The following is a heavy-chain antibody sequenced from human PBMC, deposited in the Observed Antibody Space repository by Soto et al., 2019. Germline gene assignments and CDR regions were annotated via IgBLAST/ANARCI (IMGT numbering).Heavy chain of an antibody. Sequence: GASVKVSCKTSGGTFSTYSLSWVRQAPGQGLEWMGGIIPIFGTTNYAQKMQGRVTITADESTSTAYMELSSLRSEDTAVYYCARGKGMEENYYYGLDIWGQGTTVTVSS. CDR1: GGTFSTYS. CDR2: IIPIFGTT. D-gene: IGHD1-1*01. V-gene: IGHV1-69*13. CDR3: ARGKGMEENYYYGLDI. J-gene: IGHJ6*02.